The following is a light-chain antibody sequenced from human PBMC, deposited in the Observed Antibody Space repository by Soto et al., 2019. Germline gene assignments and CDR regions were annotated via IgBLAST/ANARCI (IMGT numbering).Light chain of an antibody. CDR1: QSISSW. V-gene: IGKV1-5*03. J-gene: IGKJ2*01. Sequence: DIRMTQSPSTLFASVGDRVTITCRASQSISSWLAWYQQKPGKAPKVLIYKASSLESVVPSRFSGSGSGTEFTLTISSLQPDGFAPYYCQQYDSYPYTFGQGTKLEIK. CDR2: KAS. CDR3: QQYDSYPYT.